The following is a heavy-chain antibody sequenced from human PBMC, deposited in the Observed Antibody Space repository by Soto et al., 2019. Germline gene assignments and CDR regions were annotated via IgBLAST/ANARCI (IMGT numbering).Heavy chain of an antibody. Sequence: GGSLRLSGAASGFTLSSYAMSWVRQAPGKGLEWVSAISGSGISTYYADSVRGRFTISRDNSKNTLYLQMNSLRAEDTAVYYCGKDRYSSSWGYCQHEGQGTRVTVSS. CDR1: GFTLSSYA. D-gene: IGHD6-13*01. J-gene: IGHJ1*01. V-gene: IGHV3-23*01. CDR2: ISGSGIST. CDR3: GKDRYSSSWGYCQH.